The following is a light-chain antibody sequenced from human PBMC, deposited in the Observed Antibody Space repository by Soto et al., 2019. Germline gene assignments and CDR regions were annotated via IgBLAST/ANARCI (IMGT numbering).Light chain of an antibody. CDR2: AAS. CDR1: QSISRR. CDR3: QQYNTDPWT. V-gene: IGKV1-5*01. J-gene: IGKJ1*01. Sequence: DIQMAQSPSTLSASVGGRVTITCRASQSISRRLAWYQQKPGKAPNLLIYAASSLESGVPSRFSGGGSGTEFTLTISSLQPEDFATYYCQQYNTDPWTFGQGTKVELK.